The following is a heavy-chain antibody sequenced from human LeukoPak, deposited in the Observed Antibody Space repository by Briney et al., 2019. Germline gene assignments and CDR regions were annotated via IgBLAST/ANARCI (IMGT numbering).Heavy chain of an antibody. Sequence: GESLKISCKCFGYTFGIWWIAWVRQMPGKGLEWMGINYPDDSDTRSCPSSQGHVTIADAKSIEPAYVQWNRLKASDTGIYYCARATRYCDGDTCYLDSWGQGTQVIVSS. CDR3: ARATRYCDGDTCYLDS. D-gene: IGHD2-21*01. CDR2: NYPDDSDT. CDR1: GYTFGIWW. V-gene: IGHV5-51*01. J-gene: IGHJ4*02.